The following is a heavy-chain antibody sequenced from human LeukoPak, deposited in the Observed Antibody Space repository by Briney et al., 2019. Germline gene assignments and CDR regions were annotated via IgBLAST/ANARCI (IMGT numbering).Heavy chain of an antibody. CDR1: GFTVSSNY. V-gene: IGHV3-53*01. J-gene: IGHJ4*02. CDR3: ARDTGYGSGRRDSEG. D-gene: IGHD3-10*01. Sequence: QTGGSLRLSCAASGFTVSSNYMSWVRQAPGKGLEWVSVIYSGGSTYYADSVKGRFTISRDNSKNTLYLQMNSLRAEDTAVYYCARDTGYGSGRRDSEGWGQGTLVTVSS. CDR2: IYSGGST.